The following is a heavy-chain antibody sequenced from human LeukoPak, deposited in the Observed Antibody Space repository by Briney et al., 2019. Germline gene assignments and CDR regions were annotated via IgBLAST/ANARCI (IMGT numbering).Heavy chain of an antibody. CDR1: GYSFTSYW. CDR3: ARYCSSTSCRSSYYGMDV. Sequence: PGESLKISCKGSGYSFTSYWISWVRQMPGKGLEWMGRIDPSDSYTNYSPSFQGHVTISADKSISTAYLQWSSLKASDTAMYYCARYCSSTSCRSSYYGMDVWGQGTTVTVSS. V-gene: IGHV5-10-1*01. CDR2: IDPSDSYT. J-gene: IGHJ6*02. D-gene: IGHD2-2*01.